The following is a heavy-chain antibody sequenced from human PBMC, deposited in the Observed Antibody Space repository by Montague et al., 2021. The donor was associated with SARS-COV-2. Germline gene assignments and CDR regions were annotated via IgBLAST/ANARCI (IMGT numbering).Heavy chain of an antibody. CDR3: AKEGSSWYHGYYYGMDV. Sequence: SRRLSLSASGFTFSSYAMSWVRQAPGKGLEWVSAISGSGGSTYYADSVKGRFTISRDNSKNTLYLQMNSLRAEDTAVYYCAKEGSSWYHGYYYGMDVWGQGTTVTVSS. J-gene: IGHJ6*02. V-gene: IGHV3-23*01. D-gene: IGHD6-13*01. CDR2: ISGSGGST. CDR1: GFTFSSYA.